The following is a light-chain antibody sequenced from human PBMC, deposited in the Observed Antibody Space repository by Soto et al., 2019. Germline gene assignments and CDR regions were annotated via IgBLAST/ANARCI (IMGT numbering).Light chain of an antibody. CDR3: QQRSKWPFT. V-gene: IGKV3-11*01. CDR2: DVS. Sequence: EIVLTQSPATLSLSPGERATLSCRASQSVNSYLAWYQQRPGQAPRLLIYDVSNRATGIPASFGRSGSGTDFTLTISSLETEDFAVYYCQQRSKWPFTFGPGTKVDIK. CDR1: QSVNSY. J-gene: IGKJ3*01.